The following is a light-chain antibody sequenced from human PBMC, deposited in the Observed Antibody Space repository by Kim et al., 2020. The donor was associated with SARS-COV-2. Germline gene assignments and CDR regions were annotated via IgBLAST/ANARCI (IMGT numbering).Light chain of an antibody. V-gene: IGKV1-17*03. J-gene: IGKJ2*01. CDR1: QGISNY. CDR2: GAS. Sequence: DIQMTQSPSAMSASVGDKVTITCRASQGISNYLAWFQQKPGKVPKRLIYGASSLESGVPSRFSGSGSGTEFTLTITSLQPEDFATSYCLQHESYPFNFGQGTKLEIK. CDR3: LQHESYPFN.